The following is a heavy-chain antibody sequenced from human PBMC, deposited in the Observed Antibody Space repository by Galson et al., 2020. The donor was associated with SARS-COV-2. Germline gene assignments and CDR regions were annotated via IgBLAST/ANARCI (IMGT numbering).Heavy chain of an antibody. CDR3: ARNTILGYCSGGSCYRNWFDP. J-gene: IGHJ5*02. CDR2: ISAYNGNT. D-gene: IGHD2-15*01. CDR1: GYTFTSYG. Sequence: VSVKVSCKASGYTFTSYGISWVRQAPGQGLEWMGWISAYNGNTNYAQKLQGRVTMTTDTSTSTAYMELRSLRSDDTAVYYCARNTILGYCSGGSCYRNWFDPWGQGTLVTVSS. V-gene: IGHV1-18*01.